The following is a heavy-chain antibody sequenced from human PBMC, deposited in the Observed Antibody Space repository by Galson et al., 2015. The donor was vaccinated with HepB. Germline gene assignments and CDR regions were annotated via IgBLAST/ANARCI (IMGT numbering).Heavy chain of an antibody. CDR3: AKQTGIQLRYSGRYYGY. D-gene: IGHD5-18*01. V-gene: IGHV3-23*01. CDR1: GFTFSSYA. Sequence: SLRLSCAASGFTFSSYAMSWVRQAPGKGLEWVSAISGSGGSTYYADSVKGRFTISRDNSKNTLYLQMNSLRAEDTAVYYCAKQTGIQLRYSGRYYGYWGQGTLVTVSS. J-gene: IGHJ4*02. CDR2: ISGSGGST.